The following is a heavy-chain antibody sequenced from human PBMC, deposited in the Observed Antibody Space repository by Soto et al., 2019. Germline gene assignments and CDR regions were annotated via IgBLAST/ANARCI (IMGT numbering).Heavy chain of an antibody. CDR2: IIPIFGTA. D-gene: IGHD6-19*01. CDR3: AGDAGGAVAGLGGYYYYYGMDV. J-gene: IGHJ6*02. Sequence: QVQLVQSGAEVKKPGSSVKVSCKASGGTFSSYAISWVRQAPGQGLEWMGGIIPIFGTANYAQKFQGRVTIVADESTSTAYRELGGLRGEARAVYYCAGDAGGAVAGLGGYYYYYGMDVWGQGTTVTVSS. V-gene: IGHV1-69*01. CDR1: GGTFSSYA.